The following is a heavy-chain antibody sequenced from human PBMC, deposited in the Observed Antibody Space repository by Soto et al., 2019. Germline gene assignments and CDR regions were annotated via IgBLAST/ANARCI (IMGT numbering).Heavy chain of an antibody. D-gene: IGHD6-6*01. CDR1: GFTFSSYS. CDR3: ARSGVGHDEYSSSGY. CDR2: ISSSSSTI. J-gene: IGHJ4*02. V-gene: IGHV3-48*04. Sequence: GGSLRLSCAASGFTFSSYSMNWVRQAPGKGLEWVSYISSSSSTIYYADSVKGRFTISRDNAKNSLYLQMNSLRAEDTSLYYCARSGVGHDEYSSSGYWGQGTLVTVSS.